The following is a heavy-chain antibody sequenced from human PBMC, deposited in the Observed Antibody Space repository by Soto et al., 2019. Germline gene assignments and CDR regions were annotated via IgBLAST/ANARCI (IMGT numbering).Heavy chain of an antibody. CDR2: IYYSGST. J-gene: IGHJ5*02. V-gene: IGHV4-30-4*01. CDR1: GGSISSGDYY. Sequence: PSETLSLTCTVSGGSISSGDYYWSWIRQPPGKGLEWIGYIYYSGSTYYNPSLKSRVTISVDTSKNQFSLKLSSVTAADTAVYYCAGGTVDYAWFDPWRQRTLVTVSS. D-gene: IGHD4-17*01. CDR3: AGGTVDYAWFDP.